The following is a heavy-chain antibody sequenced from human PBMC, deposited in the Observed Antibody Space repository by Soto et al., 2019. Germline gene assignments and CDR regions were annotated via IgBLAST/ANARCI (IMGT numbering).Heavy chain of an antibody. CDR3: ATLTKYDILTGFYPC. Sequence: PGGSLRLSCSASGFTFSSYAMHWVRQAPGKGLEYVSTVSSHGGSTYYADSVKGRFTISRDNSNNTLYFQMNSLRAEDTAVYYCATLTKYDILTGFYPCWGQGTLVTVSS. V-gene: IGHV3-64*04. CDR2: VSSHGGST. J-gene: IGHJ4*02. CDR1: GFTFSSYA. D-gene: IGHD3-9*01.